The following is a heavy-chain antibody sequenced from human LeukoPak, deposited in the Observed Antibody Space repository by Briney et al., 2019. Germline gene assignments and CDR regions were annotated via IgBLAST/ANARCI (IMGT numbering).Heavy chain of an antibody. CDR2: IYHSGST. D-gene: IGHD6-6*01. Sequence: SETLSLTCTVSGYSLSSGYYWGWIRQPPGKGLEWIGSIYHSGSTYYNPSLKSRVTISVDTSKNQFSLKLSSVTAADTAVYYCARVVRAARPGDYYYYYMDVWGKGTTVTVSS. CDR1: GYSLSSGYY. CDR3: ARVVRAARPGDYYYYYMDV. J-gene: IGHJ6*03. V-gene: IGHV4-38-2*02.